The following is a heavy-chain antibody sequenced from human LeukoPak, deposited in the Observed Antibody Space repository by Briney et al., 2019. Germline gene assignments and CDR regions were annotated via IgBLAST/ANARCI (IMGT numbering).Heavy chain of an antibody. CDR3: ARGPTSRKYYYGSGSPY. D-gene: IGHD3-10*01. CDR1: GGSFSGYY. V-gene: IGHV4-34*01. CDR2: INHSGST. Sequence: SETLSLTCAVYGGSFSGYYWSWIRQPPGKGLEWIGEINHSGSTNYNPSLKSRVTISVDTSKNQFSLKLSSVTAADTAVYYCARGPTSRKYYYGSGSPYWGQGTLVTVSP. J-gene: IGHJ4*02.